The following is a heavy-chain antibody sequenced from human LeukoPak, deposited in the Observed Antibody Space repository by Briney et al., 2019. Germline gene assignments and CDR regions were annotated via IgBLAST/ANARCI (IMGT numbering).Heavy chain of an antibody. CDR2: IADGGETT. J-gene: IGHJ4*02. CDR1: GFTFNNYG. V-gene: IGHV3-23*01. D-gene: IGHD3-22*01. Sequence: GGSLRLSRAVSGFTFNNYGMSWVRQAPGMGLEWVSAIADGGETTYYADSVKGRFTISRDYSKNTLYLQMNSVRAEDTAVYYCARKAARTSGYDYWGQGILVTVSS. CDR3: ARKAARTSGYDY.